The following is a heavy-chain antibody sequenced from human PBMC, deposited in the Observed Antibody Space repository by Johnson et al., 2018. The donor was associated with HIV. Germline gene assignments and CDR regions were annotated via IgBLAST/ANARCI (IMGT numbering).Heavy chain of an antibody. CDR3: AKVWDSPDAFDM. D-gene: IGHD1-26*01. CDR1: GFTFSSYG. Sequence: QVQLVESGGGLVQPGGSLRLSCAASGFTFSSYGMNWVRQAPGKGLEWVAVISYDGSDKYYADSVKGRLTISRDNSKNTLYLQMNSLRAEDTAVYYCAKVWDSPDAFDMWGRGTKVTVSS. V-gene: IGHV3-30*18. J-gene: IGHJ3*02. CDR2: ISYDGSDK.